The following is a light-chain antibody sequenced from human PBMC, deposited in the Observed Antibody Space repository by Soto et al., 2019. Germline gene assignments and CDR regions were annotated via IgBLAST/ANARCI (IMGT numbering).Light chain of an antibody. CDR2: EGS. CDR3: CSYAGRSTFGV. Sequence: QSALTQPASVSGSPGQSITISCTGTSSDVGRYNLASWYQQHPGKAPKVMIYEGSKRPSGVSNRFSGSKSGNTASLTIFGLQAEDEADYYCCSYAGRSTFGVFGGGTKLTVL. J-gene: IGLJ3*02. V-gene: IGLV2-23*03. CDR1: SSDVGRYNL.